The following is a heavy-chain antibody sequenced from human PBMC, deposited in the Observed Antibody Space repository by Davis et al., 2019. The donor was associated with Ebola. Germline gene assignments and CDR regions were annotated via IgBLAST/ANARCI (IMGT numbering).Heavy chain of an antibody. J-gene: IGHJ6*02. CDR3: ARDDSCSSTSCFYYYYGMDV. CDR2: ISYDGSNK. D-gene: IGHD2-2*01. V-gene: IGHV3-30-3*01. Sequence: GESLKISCAASGFTFSSYAIHWLRQAPGKGLEWVAVISYDGSNKYYADSVKGRFTISRDNSKNTLYLQMNSLRAEDTAVYYCARDDSCSSTSCFYYYYGMDVWGQGTTVTVSS. CDR1: GFTFSSYA.